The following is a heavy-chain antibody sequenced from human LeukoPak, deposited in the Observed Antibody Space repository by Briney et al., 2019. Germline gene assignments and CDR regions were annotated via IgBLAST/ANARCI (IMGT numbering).Heavy chain of an antibody. V-gene: IGHV3-7*01. Sequence: PGGSLRLSCAASGFIFSNYGMSWVRQAPGKGLEWVANIKQDGSEKYYVDSVKGRFTISRDNAKNSLYLQMNSLRAEDTAVYYCAREETIVGAGADAFDIWGQGTMVTVSS. D-gene: IGHD1-26*01. J-gene: IGHJ3*02. CDR3: AREETIVGAGADAFDI. CDR1: GFIFSNYG. CDR2: IKQDGSEK.